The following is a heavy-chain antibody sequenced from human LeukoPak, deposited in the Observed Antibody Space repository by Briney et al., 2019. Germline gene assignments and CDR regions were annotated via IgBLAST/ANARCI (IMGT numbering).Heavy chain of an antibody. D-gene: IGHD6-19*01. CDR1: GYTFTSYD. Sequence: ASVKVSCKASGYTFTSYDINWVRQATGQGLEWMGWMNPNSGNTGYAQKFQGRVTMTRNTSISTAYTELSSLRSEDTAVYYCASMVRDSSGWFGFDYWGQGTLVTVSS. V-gene: IGHV1-8*01. CDR3: ASMVRDSSGWFGFDY. CDR2: MNPNSGNT. J-gene: IGHJ4*02.